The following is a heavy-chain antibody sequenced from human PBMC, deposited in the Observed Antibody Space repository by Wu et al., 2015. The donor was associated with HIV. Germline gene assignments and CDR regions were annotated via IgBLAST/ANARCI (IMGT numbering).Heavy chain of an antibody. CDR1: GGSISSYY. CDR3: AARYCSSTSCYGGFDY. Sequence: QVQLQESGPGLVKPSETLSLTCTVSGGSISSYYWSWIRQPPGKGLEWIGYIYYSGSTNYNPSLKSRVTISVDTSKNQFSLKLSSVTAVDTAVHYCAARYCSSTSCYGGFDYWGQGTLVTVSS. V-gene: IGHV4-59*01. CDR2: IYYSGST. J-gene: IGHJ4*02. D-gene: IGHD2-2*01.